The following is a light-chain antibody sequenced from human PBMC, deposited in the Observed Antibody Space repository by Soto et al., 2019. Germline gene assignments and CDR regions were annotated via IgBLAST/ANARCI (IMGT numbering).Light chain of an antibody. CDR1: QSVSNFY. CDR3: QQCARSPWT. V-gene: IGKV3-20*01. CDR2: GAS. Sequence: EIVSTQSPGTLSLSPGERATLSCRASQSVSNFYLAWYQQKPGQSPRLLISGASSRAAGIPDRFSGGGSGTDFTLTISRLEPEDFAVYYCQQCARSPWTFGQGTKVEI. J-gene: IGKJ1*01.